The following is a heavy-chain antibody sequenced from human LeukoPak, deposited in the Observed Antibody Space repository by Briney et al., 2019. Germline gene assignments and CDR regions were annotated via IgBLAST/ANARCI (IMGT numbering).Heavy chain of an antibody. J-gene: IGHJ4*02. CDR1: GFTFSSYG. CDR3: ARDEDRPHIVVVTAILVY. CDR2: ISYDGSNK. Sequence: PGGSLRLSCAASGFTFSSYGMHWVRQAPGKGLEWVAVISYDGSNKYYVDSVKGRFTISRDNSKNTLYLQMNSLRAEDTAVYYCARDEDRPHIVVVTAILVYWGQGTLVTVSS. D-gene: IGHD2-21*02. V-gene: IGHV3-30*03.